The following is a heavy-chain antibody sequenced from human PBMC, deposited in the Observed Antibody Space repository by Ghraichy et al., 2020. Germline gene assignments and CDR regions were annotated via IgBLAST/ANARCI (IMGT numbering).Heavy chain of an antibody. V-gene: IGHV1-18*01. Sequence: ASVKVSCKASGYTFTSYGISWVRQAPGQGLEWMGWISAYNGNTNYAQKLQGRVTMTTDTSTSTAYMELRSLRSDDTAVYYCARDEGVGARTGYYGMDVWGQGTTVTVSS. J-gene: IGHJ6*02. CDR2: ISAYNGNT. CDR1: GYTFTSYG. CDR3: ARDEGVGARTGYYGMDV. D-gene: IGHD1-26*01.